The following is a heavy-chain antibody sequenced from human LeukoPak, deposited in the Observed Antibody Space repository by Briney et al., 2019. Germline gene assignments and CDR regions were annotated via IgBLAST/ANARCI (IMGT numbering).Heavy chain of an antibody. CDR3: ARTTEGYCSSASCFGFSYSYYMDV. D-gene: IGHD2-2*01. CDR1: GGSISDYY. V-gene: IGHV4-59*01. Sequence: SETLSLTCTVSGGSISDYYWTWIRQPPGKGLEWIGYIYYSGSTNYNPSLKSRVTISVDTSKNQFSLKLSSVIAADTAVYYCARTTEGYCSSASCFGFSYSYYMDVWGKGTTVTISS. J-gene: IGHJ6*03. CDR2: IYYSGST.